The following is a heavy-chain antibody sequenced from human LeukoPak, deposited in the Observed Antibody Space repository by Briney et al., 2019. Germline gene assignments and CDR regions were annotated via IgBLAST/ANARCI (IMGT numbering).Heavy chain of an antibody. CDR2: INPNSGGT. J-gene: IGHJ5*02. Sequence: ASVKVSCKASGYTFTGYYMHWVRQAPGQGLEWMGWINPNSGGTNYAQKFQGRGTMTRDTSISTAYMELSRLRSDDTAVYYCARILRVGYDWLDPWGQGALVTVSS. CDR1: GYTFTGYY. CDR3: ARILRVGYDWLDP. V-gene: IGHV1-2*02. D-gene: IGHD5-12*01.